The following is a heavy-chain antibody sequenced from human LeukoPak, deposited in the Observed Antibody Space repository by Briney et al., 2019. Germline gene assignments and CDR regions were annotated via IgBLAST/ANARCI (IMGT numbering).Heavy chain of an antibody. Sequence: ASVKVSCKASGYTFTSYGISWVRQAPGQGLEWMGWISAYNGNTNYAQKLQGRVTMTTDTSTSTAYMELRSLRADDTAVYYCARVSITMVRGVLDWFDPWGQGTPVTVSS. V-gene: IGHV1-18*01. CDR2: ISAYNGNT. D-gene: IGHD3-10*01. J-gene: IGHJ5*02. CDR1: GYTFTSYG. CDR3: ARVSITMVRGVLDWFDP.